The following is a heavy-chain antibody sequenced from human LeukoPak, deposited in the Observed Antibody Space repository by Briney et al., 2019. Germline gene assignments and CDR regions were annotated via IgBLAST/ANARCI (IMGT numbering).Heavy chain of an antibody. Sequence: ASVTVTFTASGYTFTIYYMHWVRQPPGQGLERMGIINPSDGSTSYAQKFQGGVTMTRDTSTSTVYMELSSLRSEDTAVYYCARGGYYIVVVPAAKGHDAFDIWGQGTMVTVSS. D-gene: IGHD2-2*01. V-gene: IGHV1-46*01. CDR1: GYTFTIYY. J-gene: IGHJ3*02. CDR3: ARGGYYIVVVPAAKGHDAFDI. CDR2: INPSDGST.